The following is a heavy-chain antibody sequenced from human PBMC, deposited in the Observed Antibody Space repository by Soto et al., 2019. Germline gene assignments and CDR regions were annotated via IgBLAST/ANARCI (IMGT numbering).Heavy chain of an antibody. CDR3: AREDIIDGYEYYYYGMDV. Sequence: GGSLRLSCAASGFTFSSYSMNWVRQAPGKGLEWVSYISSSSSTIYYADSVKGRFTISRDNAKNSLYLQMNSLRDEDTAVYYCAREDIIDGYEYYYYGMDVWGQGTTVTVSS. J-gene: IGHJ6*02. CDR2: ISSSSSTI. D-gene: IGHD5-12*01. CDR1: GFTFSSYS. V-gene: IGHV3-48*02.